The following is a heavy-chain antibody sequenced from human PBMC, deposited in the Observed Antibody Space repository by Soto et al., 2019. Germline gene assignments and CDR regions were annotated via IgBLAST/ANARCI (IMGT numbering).Heavy chain of an antibody. J-gene: IGHJ4*02. Sequence: WETLSLTCTVSGVSIYRSGYYWGWIRQPPGRGLEWSGNIDYNGVTYSNPSLKSRVTISRDTSKNQFSLKLTSVTAADTALYYCGKVLVGATGHTDSDSWGPGTLVTVSS. CDR1: GVSIYRSGYY. D-gene: IGHD2-15*01. CDR2: IDYNGVT. CDR3: GKVLVGATGHTDSDS. V-gene: IGHV4-39*01.